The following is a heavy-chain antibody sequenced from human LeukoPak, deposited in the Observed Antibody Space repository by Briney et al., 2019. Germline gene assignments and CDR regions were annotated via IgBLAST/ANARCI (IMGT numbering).Heavy chain of an antibody. V-gene: IGHV3-64D*06. CDR1: GFTFSTFP. CDR3: VKALTDDAFDI. J-gene: IGHJ3*02. CDR2: ISRNGDTT. Sequence: PGGSLRLSCSASGFTFSTFPMHWVRQAPRKGLEYFSAISRNGDTTYYADSVKGRFTISRDNSKNTLYLQMSSLRPEGTAVYYCVKALTDDAFDIWGQGTMVTVSS.